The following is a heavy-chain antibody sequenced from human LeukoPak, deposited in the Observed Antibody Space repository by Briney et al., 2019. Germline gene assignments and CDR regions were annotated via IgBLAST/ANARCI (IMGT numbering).Heavy chain of an antibody. CDR2: IIPIFGTA. J-gene: IGHJ5*02. CDR1: GGTFSSYA. D-gene: IGHD3-9*01. V-gene: IGHV1-69*13. CDR3: ARGGWSSYYDILTGYQNWFDT. Sequence: SVKVSCKASGGTFSSYAISWVRQAPGQGLEWMGGIIPIFGTANYAQKFQGRVTITADESTSTAYMELSSLRSADTAVYSCARGGWSSYYDILTGYQNWFDTWGQGTLVTVSS.